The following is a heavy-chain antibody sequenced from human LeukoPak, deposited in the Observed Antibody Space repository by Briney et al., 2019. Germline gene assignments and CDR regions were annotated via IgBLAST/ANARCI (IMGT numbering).Heavy chain of an antibody. J-gene: IGHJ4*02. CDR3: ARHPFATPFDH. Sequence: PETLSLTCAVSGASISSFYWSWIRQPPGKGLEWIGYVFYTGDTNYNPSLKSRVTVSLDTFKSQVSLSLTSVTAADTAVYYCARHPFATPFDHWGRGTLVTVSS. V-gene: IGHV4-59*08. CDR2: VFYTGDT. CDR1: GASISSFY.